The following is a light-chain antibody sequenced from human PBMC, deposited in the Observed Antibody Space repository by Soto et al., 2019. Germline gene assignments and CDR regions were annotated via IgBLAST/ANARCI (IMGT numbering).Light chain of an antibody. CDR2: AAS. J-gene: IGKJ1*01. CDR1: QDISSY. V-gene: IGKV1-8*01. CDR3: QQYYSNRS. Sequence: AIRMTQSPTSFSASTGDRVTITCRASQDISSYLAWYQQKPGEAPKLLIQAASALQTGVPSRFSGSGSWTEFTLTSSRLQCEDVETYYFQQYYSNRSFGQGTKVEV.